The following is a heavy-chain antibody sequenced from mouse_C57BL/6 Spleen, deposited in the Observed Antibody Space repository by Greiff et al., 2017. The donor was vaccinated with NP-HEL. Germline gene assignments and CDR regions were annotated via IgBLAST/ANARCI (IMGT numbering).Heavy chain of an antibody. CDR2: INPYNGGT. V-gene: IGHV1-19*01. D-gene: IGHD2-5*01. CDR3: ARRSNYVYFDV. J-gene: IGHJ1*03. CDR1: GYTFTDYY. Sequence: DVQLQESGPVLVKPGASVKMSCKASGYTFTDYYMNWVKQSHGKSLEWIGVINPYNGGTSYNQKFKGKATLTVDKSSSTAYMELNSLTSEDSAVYYCARRSNYVYFDVWGTGTTVTVSS.